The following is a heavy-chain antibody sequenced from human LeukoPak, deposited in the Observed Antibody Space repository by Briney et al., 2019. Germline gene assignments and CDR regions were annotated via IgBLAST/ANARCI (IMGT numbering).Heavy chain of an antibody. D-gene: IGHD3-22*01. CDR1: GFTFSSYG. Sequence: GGSLRLSCAASGFTFSSYGMNWVRQAPGKGLEWVSSISSSSSYIYYADSVKGRFTISRDNAKNSLYLQMNSLRAEDTAVYYCARGGSSGYYFDYWGQGTLVTVSS. J-gene: IGHJ4*02. V-gene: IGHV3-21*01. CDR2: ISSSSSYI. CDR3: ARGGSSGYYFDY.